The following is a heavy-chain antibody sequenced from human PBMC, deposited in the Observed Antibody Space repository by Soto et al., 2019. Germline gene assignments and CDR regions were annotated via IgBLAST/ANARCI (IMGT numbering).Heavy chain of an antibody. CDR2: IRYSGNT. CDR3: AGDRNSNNWAFY. Sequence: QVWLQESGPELVKPSETLSLTCDVTGGSISSYYWSWVRQPPGKALEWIGYIRYSGNTNYNPSLKSRVTISVDPSKNQFSLEVKSVTAADTAVYFCAGDRNSNNWAFYWGRGALVTVSS. CDR1: GGSISSYY. J-gene: IGHJ4*02. D-gene: IGHD1-1*01. V-gene: IGHV4-59*01.